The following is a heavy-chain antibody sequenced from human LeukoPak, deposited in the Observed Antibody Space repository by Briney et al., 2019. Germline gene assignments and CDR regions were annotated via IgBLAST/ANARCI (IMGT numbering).Heavy chain of an antibody. V-gene: IGHV3-23*01. D-gene: IGHD2-2*01. CDR2: ISGSGVNT. CDR3: ARIDQEKYWFFDL. Sequence: GGSLRLSCAASGLTFSGHAMSWVRQAPRKGLEWVSVISGSGVNTYYADSVKGRFTISRDNSNNTLSLQMNGLRAEDTAVYNCARIDQEKYWFFDLWGRGALVTVSS. J-gene: IGHJ2*01. CDR1: GLTFSGHA.